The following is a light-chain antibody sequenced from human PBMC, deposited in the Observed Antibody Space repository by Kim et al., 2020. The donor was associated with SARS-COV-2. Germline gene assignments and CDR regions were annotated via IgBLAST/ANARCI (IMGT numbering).Light chain of an antibody. Sequence: SNTISCTGTSSDVGDHNYVSWYQQHPGKAPKLIIYAVNNRPSGVSNRFSGSKSGNTASLTISGLQAEDEADYYCSSYTRSSTLYVLFGGGTQLTVL. V-gene: IGLV2-14*03. J-gene: IGLJ2*01. CDR3: SSYTRSSTLYVL. CDR2: AVN. CDR1: SSDVGDHNY.